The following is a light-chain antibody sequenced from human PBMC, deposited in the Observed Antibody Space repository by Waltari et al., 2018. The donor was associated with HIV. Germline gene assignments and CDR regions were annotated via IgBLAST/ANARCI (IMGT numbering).Light chain of an antibody. V-gene: IGLV2-14*01. CDR2: EVS. Sequence: QSALTQPASVSGSPGQSVTISCTGTSSDVAKYNYVSWYQQHPGQAPKPMIYEVSKRPSGVSNRFSGSKSGNTASLTISGLQAEDDADYYCSSFTSSTTWVFGGGTRLTVL. CDR3: SSFTSSTTWV. CDR1: SSDVAKYNY. J-gene: IGLJ3*02.